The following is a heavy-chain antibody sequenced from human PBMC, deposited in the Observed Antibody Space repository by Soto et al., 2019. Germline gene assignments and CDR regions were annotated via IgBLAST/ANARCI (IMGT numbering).Heavy chain of an antibody. D-gene: IGHD2-15*01. Sequence: SVKVSCKASGGTFSSYAISWVRQAPGQGLEWMGGIVPIVDTSTYAQKFQGRVTITADESTSTVYMELSSLRSDDTAVYYCVRVVAIPGSPDNWGQGTLVTVPQ. CDR2: IVPIVDTS. CDR3: VRVVAIPGSPDN. V-gene: IGHV1-69*13. J-gene: IGHJ4*02. CDR1: GGTFSSYA.